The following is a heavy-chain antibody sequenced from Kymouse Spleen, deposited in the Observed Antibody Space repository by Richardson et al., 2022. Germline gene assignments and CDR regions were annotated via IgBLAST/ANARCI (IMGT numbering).Heavy chain of an antibody. D-gene: IGHD3-9*01. CDR2: MNPNSGNT. J-gene: IGHJ6*02. Sequence: QVQLVQSGAEVKKPGASVKVSCKASGYTFTSYDINWVRQATGQGLEWMGWMNPNSGNTGYAQKFQGRVTMTRNTSISTAYMELSSLRSEDTAVYYCARERYDILTGYPYYYYYYGMDVWGQGTTVTVSS. V-gene: IGHV1-8*01. CDR1: GYTFTSYD. CDR3: ARERYDILTGYPYYYYYYGMDV.